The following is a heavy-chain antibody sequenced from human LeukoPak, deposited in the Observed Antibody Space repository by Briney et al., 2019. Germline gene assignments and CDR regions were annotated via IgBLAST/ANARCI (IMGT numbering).Heavy chain of an antibody. D-gene: IGHD6-19*01. CDR2: TYYKSKWYN. CDR1: GLSDSSNSAG. J-gene: IGHJ4*02. CDR3: ARGWMVSGFDH. V-gene: IGHV6-1*01. Sequence: SQTLSHLRCICGLSDSSNSAGWSWIRQSPSRGLEWLGRTYYKSKWYNDYAVSVKSRITVNPDTSKNQFSLQLNSVTPEDTAVYYCARGWMVSGFDHWGQGTLVTVSS.